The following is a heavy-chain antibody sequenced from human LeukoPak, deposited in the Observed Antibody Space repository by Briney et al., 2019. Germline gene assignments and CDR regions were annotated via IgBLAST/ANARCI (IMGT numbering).Heavy chain of an antibody. CDR1: GITFRNYW. Sequence: GGSLRLSCVTSGITFRNYWMSWVRQAPGKGLEWVANINPDGSTENYVPSVKGRFTISRDNAKNLVSLQMISLRAEDTVVYYCATEPGIGYAFDIRGQGTMVTVSS. D-gene: IGHD2-15*01. CDR3: ATEPGIGYAFDI. CDR2: INPDGSTE. V-gene: IGHV3-7*01. J-gene: IGHJ3*02.